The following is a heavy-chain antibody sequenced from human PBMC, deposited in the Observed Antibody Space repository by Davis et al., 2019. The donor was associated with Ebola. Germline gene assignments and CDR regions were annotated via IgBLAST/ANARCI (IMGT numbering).Heavy chain of an antibody. CDR2: ISNAGAYT. Sequence: GGSLRLSCSASGFTFSLYTMHWVRHAPGKGLEFISDISNAGAYTYYADSVRGRFTVSRDNSKNTVYLQLSSLRPDDTAVYYCAKGSSEAAANWLDSWGQGTLVTVSS. CDR1: GFTFSLYT. CDR3: AKGSSEAAANWLDS. J-gene: IGHJ5*01. D-gene: IGHD3-10*01. V-gene: IGHV3-64D*08.